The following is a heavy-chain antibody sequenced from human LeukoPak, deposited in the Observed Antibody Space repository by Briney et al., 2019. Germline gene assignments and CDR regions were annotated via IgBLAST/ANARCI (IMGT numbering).Heavy chain of an antibody. CDR3: ARELSGNTYTDY. CDR2: INPSGGST. V-gene: IGHV1-46*01. D-gene: IGHD3-10*01. CDR1: GYTFTSYY. Sequence: ASVKVSCKASGYTFTSYYMHWVRQAPGQGLEWMGIINPSGGSTSYAQKFQGRVTMTRDTSTSTAYMELRSLRSDDTAVYYCARELSGNTYTDYWGQGTLVTVSS. J-gene: IGHJ4*02.